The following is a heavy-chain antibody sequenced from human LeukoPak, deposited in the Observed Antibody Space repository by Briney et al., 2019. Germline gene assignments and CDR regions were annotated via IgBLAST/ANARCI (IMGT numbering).Heavy chain of an antibody. CDR1: GVTLSSYS. J-gene: IGHJ4*02. V-gene: IGHV3-30-3*01. D-gene: IGHD6-19*01. CDR2: ISYDGSNK. CDR3: ARDATGIAVAGPFDY. Sequence: GGGLRLSCAAPGVTLSSYSMHRVRQAPGQGLGWGGGISYDGSNKYYADSVKGRFTISRDNSKNTLYLQMNSLRAEDTAVYYCARDATGIAVAGPFDYWGQGTLVTVSS.